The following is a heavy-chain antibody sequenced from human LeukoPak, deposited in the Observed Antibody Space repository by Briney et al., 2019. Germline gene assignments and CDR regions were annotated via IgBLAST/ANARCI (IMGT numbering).Heavy chain of an antibody. Sequence: SETLSLTCTVSGGSISSYYWNWIRHPPRTGLEWIGYIYYSGSTNYNPSLKSRVTISVDTSKNQFSLKLNSVTAADTAVYYCARGGAHYYYGMDVWGQGTTVTVSS. V-gene: IGHV4-59*01. CDR1: GGSISSYY. J-gene: IGHJ6*02. CDR3: ARGGAHYYYGMDV. CDR2: IYYSGST.